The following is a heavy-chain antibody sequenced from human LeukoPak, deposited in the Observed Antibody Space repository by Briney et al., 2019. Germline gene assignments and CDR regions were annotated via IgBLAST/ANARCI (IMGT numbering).Heavy chain of an antibody. V-gene: IGHV4-4*07. CDR3: ARGTYYYDSSGYDDAFDI. CDR2: IYTSGST. J-gene: IGHJ3*02. Sequence: SETPSLTCTVSGGSISSYYWSWIRQPAGKGLEWIGRIYTSGSTNYNPSLKSRVTMSVDTSKNQFSLKLSSVTAADTAVYYCARGTYYYDSSGYDDAFDIWGEGTMVTVSS. CDR1: GGSISSYY. D-gene: IGHD3-22*01.